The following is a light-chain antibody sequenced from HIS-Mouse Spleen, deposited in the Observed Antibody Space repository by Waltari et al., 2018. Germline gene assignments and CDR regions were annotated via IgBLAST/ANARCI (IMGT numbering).Light chain of an antibody. Sequence: QSALTQPASVSGSPGQSITISCTGTSSDVGSYHLVSWYQQHPGKAPKLMIYEGSKRHSGVSNRFSGSKSGNTASLTISGLQAEDEADYYCCSYAGSSTYWVFGGGTKLTVL. V-gene: IGLV2-23*01. CDR3: CSYAGSSTYWV. CDR2: EGS. CDR1: SSDVGSYHL. J-gene: IGLJ3*02.